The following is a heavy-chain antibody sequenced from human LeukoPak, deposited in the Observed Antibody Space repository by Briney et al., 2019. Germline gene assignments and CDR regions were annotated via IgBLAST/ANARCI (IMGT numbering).Heavy chain of an antibody. CDR1: GFTFSSYG. J-gene: IGHJ4*02. CDR2: ISYDGSNK. D-gene: IGHD4-23*01. CDR3: ARWDLDYGGNGFDY. V-gene: IGHV3-30*03. Sequence: GGSLRLSCAASGFTFSSYGMHWVRQAPGKGLEWVAVISYDGSNKYYADSVKGRFTISRDNSKNTLYLQMNSLRAEDTAVYYCARWDLDYGGNGFDYWGQGTLVTVSS.